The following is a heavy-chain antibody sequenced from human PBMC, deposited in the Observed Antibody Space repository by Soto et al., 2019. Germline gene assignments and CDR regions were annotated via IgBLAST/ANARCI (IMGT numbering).Heavy chain of an antibody. D-gene: IGHD2-15*01. V-gene: IGHV3-15*01. CDR3: TVVAATPYYYYGMDV. CDR1: GFTFSNAW. J-gene: IGHJ6*01. CDR2: IKSKTDGGTT. Sequence: GGALRLSCAAAGFTFSNAWMSCVRQAPGKGLEWVGRIKSKTDGGTTDYAAPVKGRFTISRDDSKNTLYLQMNSLKTEDTAVYYCTVVAATPYYYYGMDVWGQGTTVTVSS.